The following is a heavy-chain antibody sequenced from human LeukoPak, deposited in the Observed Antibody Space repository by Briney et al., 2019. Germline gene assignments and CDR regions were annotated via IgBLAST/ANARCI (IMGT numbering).Heavy chain of an antibody. CDR2: ISYDGSNK. Sequence: PGRSLRLSCAASGFTFSSYAMHWVRQAPGKGLGWVAVISYDGSNKYYADSVKGRFTISRDNSKNTLYLQMNSLRAEDTAVYYCARVAGISPFDYWGQGTLVTVSS. V-gene: IGHV3-30-3*01. D-gene: IGHD6-13*01. CDR1: GFTFSSYA. J-gene: IGHJ4*02. CDR3: ARVAGISPFDY.